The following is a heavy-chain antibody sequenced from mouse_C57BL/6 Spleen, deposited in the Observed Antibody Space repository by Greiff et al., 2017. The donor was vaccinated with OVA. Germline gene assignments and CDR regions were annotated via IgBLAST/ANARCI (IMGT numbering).Heavy chain of an antibody. Sequence: EVQVVESGGGLVKPGGSLKLSCAASGFTFSDYGMHWVRQAPEKGLEWVAYISSGSSTIYYADTVKGRFTISRDNAKNTLFLQMTSLRSEDTAMYYCARAFYSNLYYAMDYWGQGTSGTVSS. CDR1: GFTFSDYG. D-gene: IGHD2-5*01. CDR3: ARAFYSNLYYAMDY. CDR2: ISSGSSTI. V-gene: IGHV5-17*01. J-gene: IGHJ4*01.